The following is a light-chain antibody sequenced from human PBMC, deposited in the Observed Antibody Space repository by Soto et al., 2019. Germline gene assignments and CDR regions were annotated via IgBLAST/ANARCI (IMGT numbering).Light chain of an antibody. CDR2: GAS. V-gene: IGKV1-39*01. Sequence: DIQMTQSPSSLSASVGDRVTFPCRASQSISTYLNWYEQKPGKAPNLLIYGASNLQSGVPSRFSGGGSGTDFTLTISSLQPEDFGTYYCQQSYTSPVTFGGGTKVDIK. J-gene: IGKJ4*01. CDR3: QQSYTSPVT. CDR1: QSISTY.